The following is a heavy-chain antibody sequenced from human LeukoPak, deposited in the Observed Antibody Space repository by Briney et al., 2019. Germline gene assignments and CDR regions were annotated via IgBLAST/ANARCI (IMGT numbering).Heavy chain of an antibody. CDR3: ARPPRHYGDYYFDY. V-gene: IGHV4-30-4*01. Sequence: PSQTLSLTCTVSGGSISSGDYYWSWIRQPPGKGLEWIGYIYYSGSTYYNPSLKSRVTISVDTSKNQFSLKLGSVTAADTAVYYCARPPRHYGDYYFDYWGQGTLVTVSS. D-gene: IGHD4-17*01. CDR2: IYYSGST. CDR1: GGSISSGDYY. J-gene: IGHJ4*02.